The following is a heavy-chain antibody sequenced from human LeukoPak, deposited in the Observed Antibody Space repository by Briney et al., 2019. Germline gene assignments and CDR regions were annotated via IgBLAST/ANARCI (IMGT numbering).Heavy chain of an antibody. D-gene: IGHD3-22*01. CDR3: AKALIFSYYYESSAFDY. J-gene: IGHJ4*02. Sequence: GSLRLSCAASGFTFSSYTMSWVRQAPGKGLEWVSGISGSSGSTYYADSVKGRFTISRDNSKNTLYLQMNSLRAEDTAVYYCAKALIFSYYYESSAFDYWGQGTLVTVSS. CDR2: ISGSSGST. V-gene: IGHV3-23*01. CDR1: GFTFSSYT.